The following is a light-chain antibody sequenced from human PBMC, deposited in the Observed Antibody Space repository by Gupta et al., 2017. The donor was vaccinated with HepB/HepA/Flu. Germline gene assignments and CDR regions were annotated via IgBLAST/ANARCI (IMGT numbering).Light chain of an antibody. J-gene: IGLJ2*01. CDR2: SNN. V-gene: IGLV1-44*01. CDR1: SSNIGSNT. CDR3: AAWDDSLNGVV. Sequence: QSVLTQPPPASGTPGQRVTISCSGSSSNIGSNTVNWYQQFPGTAPKRLIDSNNQRPSGVPDRFSASKSGTSASLVISGLQSEDEADYYCAAWDDSLNGVVFGGGTKMTVL.